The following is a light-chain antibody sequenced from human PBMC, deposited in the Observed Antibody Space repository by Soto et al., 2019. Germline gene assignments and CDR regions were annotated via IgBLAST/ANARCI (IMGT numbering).Light chain of an antibody. Sequence: QSALTQPRSVSGSPGQSVTISCAGTSSDVGAYDYVSWYQHHAGKAPKLMISDVSQRPSGVPDRFSGSKSGNTASLTISGLQPEDEADYYCFSYAGTYTYVFGTGTKLTVL. CDR1: SSDVGAYDY. J-gene: IGLJ1*01. CDR2: DVS. CDR3: FSYAGTYTYV. V-gene: IGLV2-11*01.